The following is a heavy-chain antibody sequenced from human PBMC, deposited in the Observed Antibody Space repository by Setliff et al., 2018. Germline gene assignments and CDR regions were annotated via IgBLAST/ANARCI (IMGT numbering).Heavy chain of an antibody. CDR1: GYRFDIYW. J-gene: IGHJ4*02. Sequence: GESLKISCQISGYRFDIYWIGWVRQMPGKGLEWMGLIYPGDSDTRYSPSFQGRVTISVDKSSNTAYLQWSSLKASDTAMYYCARDTNYEGAYDSWGQGTLVTVSS. V-gene: IGHV5-51*01. CDR3: ARDTNYEGAYDS. CDR2: IYPGDSDT. D-gene: IGHD3-3*01.